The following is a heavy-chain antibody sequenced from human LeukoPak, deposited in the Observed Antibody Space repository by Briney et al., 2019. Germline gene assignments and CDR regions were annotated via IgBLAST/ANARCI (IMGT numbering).Heavy chain of an antibody. D-gene: IGHD3-3*01. CDR2: INHSGST. J-gene: IGHJ5*02. CDR3: ARGRSALNWFDP. Sequence: SETLSLTCAVYGGSFSGYYWSWIRQPPGEGLEWIGEINHSGSTNYNPSLKSRVTISVDTSKNQFSLKLSSVTAADTAVYYCARGRSALNWFDPWGQGTLVTVSS. CDR1: GGSFSGYY. V-gene: IGHV4-34*01.